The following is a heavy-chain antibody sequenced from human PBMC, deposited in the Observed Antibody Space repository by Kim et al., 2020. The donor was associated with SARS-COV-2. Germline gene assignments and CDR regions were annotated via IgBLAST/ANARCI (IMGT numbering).Heavy chain of an antibody. CDR2: INTNTGNP. CDR1: GYTFTSYA. J-gene: IGHJ6*02. D-gene: IGHD4-17*01. CDR3: AITSYGDYVGRTFYYYYGMDV. V-gene: IGHV7-4-1*02. Sequence: ASVKVSCKASGYTFTSYAMNWVRQTPGQGLEWMGWINTNTGNPTYAQGFTGRFVFSLDTSVSTAYLQISSLKAEDTAVYYCAITSYGDYVGRTFYYYYGMDVWGQGTTGTVSS.